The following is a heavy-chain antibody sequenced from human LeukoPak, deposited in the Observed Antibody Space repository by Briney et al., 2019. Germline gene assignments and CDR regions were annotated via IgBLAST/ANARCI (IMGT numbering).Heavy chain of an antibody. V-gene: IGHV1-2*02. J-gene: IGHJ4*02. D-gene: IGHD3-9*01. Sequence: ASVKVSCKASGYTFTGHLLHWVRQAPGQRLEGMGWINPNRGGTTYAPKFRGRVTMTRDTSISTVYLELTNLRSDDTAVYYCAREREGLYDILTGYFGYWGQGTLVTVSS. CDR3: AREREGLYDILTGYFGY. CDR2: INPNRGGT. CDR1: GYTFTGHL.